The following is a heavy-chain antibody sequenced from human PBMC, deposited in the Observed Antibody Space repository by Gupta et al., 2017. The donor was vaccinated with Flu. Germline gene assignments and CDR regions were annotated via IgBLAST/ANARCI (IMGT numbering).Heavy chain of an antibody. D-gene: IGHD4-11*01. CDR1: GYTFTSHA. J-gene: IGHJ5*02. Sequence: QVQLVQSGAEVKKPGASVKVSCKASGYTFTSHAMHWVRQAPGERLEWMGWINAGNGDTKYSQKFQDRITITRDTSATTAYMELSSLRSEDTAVYYCARNMRTTASAFDPWGQGTLVTVSS. CDR2: INAGNGDT. CDR3: ARNMRTTASAFDP. V-gene: IGHV1-3*01.